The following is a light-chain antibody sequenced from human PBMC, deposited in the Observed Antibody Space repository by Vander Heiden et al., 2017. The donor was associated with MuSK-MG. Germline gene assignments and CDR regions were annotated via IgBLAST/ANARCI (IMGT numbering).Light chain of an antibody. V-gene: IGKV3-20*01. Sequence: EIVLTQSPGTLSLSPGERATLSWYQHRPGQAPRLLIFAASSRATGIPARFSGSGSGTDFTLTISRLEPEDFAVYYCQQYGSSRRTFGQGTKLXIK. CDR2: AAS. J-gene: IGKJ2*01. CDR3: QQYGSSRRT.